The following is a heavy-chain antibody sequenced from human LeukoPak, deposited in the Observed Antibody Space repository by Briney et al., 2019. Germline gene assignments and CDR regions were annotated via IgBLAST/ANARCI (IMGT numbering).Heavy chain of an antibody. CDR1: GFSLSTSGVG. Sequence: SGPTLVNPTQTLTLTCTFSGFSLSTSGVGVGWIRHTPGKALKWLSLIYWDDDKRYSPSLKTRLTITKDTSKNQVVLTMTNMDPVDTATYYCAHRSADYGGNSGYYFDYWGQGTLVTVSS. D-gene: IGHD4-23*01. V-gene: IGHV2-5*02. CDR2: IYWDDDK. J-gene: IGHJ4*02. CDR3: AHRSADYGGNSGYYFDY.